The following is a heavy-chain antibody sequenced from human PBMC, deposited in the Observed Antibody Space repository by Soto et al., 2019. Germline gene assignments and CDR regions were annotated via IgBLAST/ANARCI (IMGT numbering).Heavy chain of an antibody. CDR2: IFSNNEK. D-gene: IGHD4-17*01. J-gene: IGHJ6*02. CDR3: AWINSYGDYVQYYYYYGMDV. Sequence: APTIVNPTETLTLTSPVSGFSLSNARMGVSWIRQPPGKALEWLAHIFSNNEKSYSTSLKSRLTISKDTSKSQVVLTMTNMDPVDTATYYCAWINSYGDYVQYYYYYGMDVWGQGTTVTVSS. V-gene: IGHV2-26*01. CDR1: GFSLSNARMG.